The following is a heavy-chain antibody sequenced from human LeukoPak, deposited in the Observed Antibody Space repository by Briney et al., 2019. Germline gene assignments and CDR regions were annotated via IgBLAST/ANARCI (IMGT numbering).Heavy chain of an antibody. CDR2: IYYDGYP. V-gene: IGHV4-59*01. Sequence: SETLSLTCNVSGASLSSYFWSWIRQPPRKGLEWIGYIYYDGYPNYSPSLRSRITISVEKSKSQFSLNLRSVTAADTALYFCAGTELGYCTVTGCPLESWGQGTLVTVSS. CDR3: AGTELGYCTVTGCPLES. D-gene: IGHD2-8*02. J-gene: IGHJ4*02. CDR1: GASLSSYF.